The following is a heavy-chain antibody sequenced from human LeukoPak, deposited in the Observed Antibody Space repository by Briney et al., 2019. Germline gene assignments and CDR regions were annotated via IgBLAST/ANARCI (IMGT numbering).Heavy chain of an antibody. Sequence: GGSLRLSCAGSGFTFNDYDMNWVRQAPGKGPEWVSYISRSGAYTYYTDSVKGRFTVSRDNAKKLLFLQMDGLRAEDTAIYYCAKNGDRGAYCTGGTCYPYFYYYMDVWGKGTTVTI. CDR2: ISRSGAYT. CDR3: AKNGDRGAYCTGGTCYPYFYYYMDV. J-gene: IGHJ6*03. CDR1: GFTFNDYD. D-gene: IGHD2-15*01. V-gene: IGHV3-11*03.